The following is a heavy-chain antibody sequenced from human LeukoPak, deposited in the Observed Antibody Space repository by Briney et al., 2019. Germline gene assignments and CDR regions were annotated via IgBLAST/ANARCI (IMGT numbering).Heavy chain of an antibody. J-gene: IGHJ4*02. CDR2: INIRSNYI. V-gene: IGHV3-21*01. CDR3: VREDGIVGATSSFDY. CDR1: GFTFSTYS. Sequence: GGSLRLSCAASGFTFSTYSMNWVRQAPGKGLEWVSSINIRSNYIYYADSVKGRFTISRDNAKNSLYLQMNSLRAEDTAFHYCVREDGIVGATSSFDYWGQGALVTVSS. D-gene: IGHD1-26*01.